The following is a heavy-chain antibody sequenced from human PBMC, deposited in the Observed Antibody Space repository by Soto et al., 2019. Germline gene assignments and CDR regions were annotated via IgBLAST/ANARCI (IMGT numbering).Heavy chain of an antibody. CDR2: IRNKANGYAT. V-gene: IGHV3-73*01. CDR1: GFTFNIAA. Sequence: EVQLVDSGGGLVQPGGSLKLSCAASGFTFNIAAIHWVRQASGKGREWVGLIRNKANGYATAYAASVRGRITVSRDESKNMAFLEINSLKSEDTAVYHCARQGVALELDLWGQGTLVTVSS. CDR3: ARQGVALELDL. J-gene: IGHJ5*02. D-gene: IGHD1-7*01.